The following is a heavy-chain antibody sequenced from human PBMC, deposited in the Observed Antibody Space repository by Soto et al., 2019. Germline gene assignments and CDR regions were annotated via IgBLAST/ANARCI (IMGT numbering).Heavy chain of an antibody. CDR3: SRDVVVGAKALNX. CDR2: IQGDGSEK. J-gene: IGHJ4*02. CDR1: GFTFSNYW. Sequence: GGSLRLSCAASGFTFSNYWMTWVRQAPGKGLEWVSDIQGDGSEKHYVDSVKGRFTISRDNANKSLYLQMNSLRVEDTAVYFCSRDVVVGAKALNXWGQGALVTVSX. D-gene: IGHD2-15*01. V-gene: IGHV3-7*01.